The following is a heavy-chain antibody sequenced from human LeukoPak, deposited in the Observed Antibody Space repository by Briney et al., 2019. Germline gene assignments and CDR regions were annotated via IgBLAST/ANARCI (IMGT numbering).Heavy chain of an antibody. V-gene: IGHV3-23*01. Sequence: GGSLRLSCAASGFTFSTYGMSWVRQAPGKGLEWVSAISGSGGSTDYADSLKGRFTISRDNSKNTLYLQMNSLRAEDTAVYYCAKRRRRFFGSEDFDYWGQGTLVTVSS. D-gene: IGHD3-16*01. J-gene: IGHJ4*02. CDR1: GFTFSTYG. CDR2: ISGSGGST. CDR3: AKRRRRFFGSEDFDY.